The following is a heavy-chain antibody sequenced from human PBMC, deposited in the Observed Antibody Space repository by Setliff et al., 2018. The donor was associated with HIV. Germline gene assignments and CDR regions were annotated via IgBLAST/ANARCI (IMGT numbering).Heavy chain of an antibody. CDR3: ARQTWLSIVGPTEFDY. Sequence: SETLSLTCAVSGYSISSGYSWGWIRQPPGKGLEWIATIFRSGETYYNPSLKSRVIISLDTSKNQFSLILSSVAAADTAVYYCARQTWLSIVGPTEFDYWGQGTLVTVS. J-gene: IGHJ4*02. CDR2: IFRSGET. CDR1: GYSISSGYS. V-gene: IGHV4-38-2*01. D-gene: IGHD1-26*01.